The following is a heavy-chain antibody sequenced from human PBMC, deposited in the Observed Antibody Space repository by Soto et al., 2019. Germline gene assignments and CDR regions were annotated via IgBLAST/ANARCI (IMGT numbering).Heavy chain of an antibody. Sequence: PSETLSLTCTVSGASVINSNYYWTWIRQPPGKGLEWLGYIYYTGNTIYNTALWSRITMSVDTFNKQFSLRLSAVTAADTAVYYCARMKVEAAPREVDYWGPGTLVTVSS. D-gene: IGHD2-15*01. V-gene: IGHV4-61*01. CDR1: GASVINSNYY. CDR2: IYYTGNT. CDR3: ARMKVEAAPREVDY. J-gene: IGHJ4*02.